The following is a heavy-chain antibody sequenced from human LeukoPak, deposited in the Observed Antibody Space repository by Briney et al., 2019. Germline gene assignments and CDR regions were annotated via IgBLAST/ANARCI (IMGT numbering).Heavy chain of an antibody. D-gene: IGHD4-11*01. Sequence: SETLSLTCTVSDDSITMYYWTWIRQPPGKGLEWIGYVDHTGSTKFNPSLNGRVSISSDTSKNLFSLRLRSVTAADTAVYFCASGRVSSSTWYSTYYYYFYMDVWGKGTTVTVSS. CDR1: DDSITMYY. CDR2: VDHTGST. CDR3: ASGRVSSSTWYSTYYYYFYMDV. V-gene: IGHV4-59*01. J-gene: IGHJ6*03.